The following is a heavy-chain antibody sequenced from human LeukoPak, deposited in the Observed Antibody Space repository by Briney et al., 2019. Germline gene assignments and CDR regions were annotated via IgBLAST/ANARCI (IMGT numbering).Heavy chain of an antibody. CDR1: NGSISNYY. J-gene: IGHJ6*04. D-gene: IGHD2-8*02. V-gene: IGHV4-59*01. CDR2: VDHSETT. CDR3: ARGACTGPNCRISPMDV. Sequence: SETLSLTCTVSNGSISNYYWNWIRQAPGRGLEWIGFVDHSETTDHNPSLKSRVIIAVDTSKNQFSLRLNAVTAADPAVYYCARGACTGPNCRISPMDVWGKGTTVTVSS.